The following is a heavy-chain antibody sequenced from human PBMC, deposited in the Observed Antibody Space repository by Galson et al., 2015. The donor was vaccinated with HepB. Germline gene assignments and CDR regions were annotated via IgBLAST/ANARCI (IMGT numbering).Heavy chain of an antibody. J-gene: IGHJ4*02. CDR3: ARHLRGYCSSPSCHSDY. Sequence: SETLSLTCTVSGGSISSRSYSWGWIRQPPGKGLEWIGSIYYSGSTYYKPSLKIQVTMSVDTSKNQFSLKLSSVTAADMAVYYCARHLRGYCSSPSCHSDYWGQGTLVTVSS. CDR1: GGSISSRSYS. V-gene: IGHV4-39*01. CDR2: IYYSGST. D-gene: IGHD2-2*01.